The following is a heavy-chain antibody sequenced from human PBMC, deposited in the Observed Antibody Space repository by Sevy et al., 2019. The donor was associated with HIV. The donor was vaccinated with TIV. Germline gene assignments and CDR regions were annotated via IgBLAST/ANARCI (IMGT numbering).Heavy chain of an antibody. CDR1: GGSITSLY. Sequence: SETLSLTFTVSGGSITSLYWSWIRQPPGKGLEWIANIYYNGHIKYNPSLKSRVTLSLDTSKNQFSLRLSSVTAADTAMYYCAGENAWGRGYSWGQGTLVTVSS. J-gene: IGHJ4*02. V-gene: IGHV4-59*08. CDR3: AGENAWGRGYS. D-gene: IGHD1-26*01. CDR2: IYYNGHI.